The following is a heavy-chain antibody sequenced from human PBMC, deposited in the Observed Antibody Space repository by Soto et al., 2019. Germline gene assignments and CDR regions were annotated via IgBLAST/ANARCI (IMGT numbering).Heavy chain of an antibody. J-gene: IGHJ4*02. CDR3: AGLAIGDTAMVNGGY. V-gene: IGHV3-23*01. D-gene: IGHD5-18*01. CDR1: GFTFSSYA. Sequence: GGSLRLSCAASGFTFSSYAMSWVRQAPGKGLEWVSAISGSGGSTYYADSVKGRFTISSDNSKNTLYLQMNGLRAEDTAVYYCAGLAIGDTAMVNGGYWGQGTLVTVSS. CDR2: ISGSGGST.